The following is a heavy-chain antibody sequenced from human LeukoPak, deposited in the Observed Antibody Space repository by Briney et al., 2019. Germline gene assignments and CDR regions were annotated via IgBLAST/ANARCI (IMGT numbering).Heavy chain of an antibody. V-gene: IGHV1-69*05. J-gene: IGHJ6*03. CDR2: IIPIFGTA. D-gene: IGHD3-3*01. Sequence: SVKVSCXASGGTFSNYAISWVRQALGQGLEWMGGIIPIFGTANYAQKFQGRVTITTDESTSTAYMELSSLRSEDTAVYYCARDNGQVVTIPIRPYYYYYYYMDVWGKGTTVTVSS. CDR1: GGTFSNYA. CDR3: ARDNGQVVTIPIRPYYYYYYYMDV.